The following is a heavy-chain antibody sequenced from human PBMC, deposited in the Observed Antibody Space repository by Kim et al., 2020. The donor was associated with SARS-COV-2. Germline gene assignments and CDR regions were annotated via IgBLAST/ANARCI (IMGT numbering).Heavy chain of an antibody. CDR3: TSPKYDFWSGYSHGVDV. J-gene: IGHJ6*02. Sequence: GGSLRLSCTASGFTFGDYAMSWVRQAPGKGLEWVGFIRSKAYGGTTEYAASVKGRFTISRDDSKSIAYLQMNSLKTEDTAVYYCTSPKYDFWSGYSHGVDVWGQGTTVTVSS. V-gene: IGHV3-49*04. CDR2: IRSKAYGGTT. CDR1: GFTFGDYA. D-gene: IGHD3-3*01.